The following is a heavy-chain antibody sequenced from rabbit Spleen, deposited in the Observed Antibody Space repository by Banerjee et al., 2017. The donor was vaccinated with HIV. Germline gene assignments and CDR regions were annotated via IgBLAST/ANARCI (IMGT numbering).Heavy chain of an antibody. V-gene: IGHV1S43*01. J-gene: IGHJ4*01. Sequence: QEQLVESGGGLVKPGGTLTLTCSVSGFSFSAGYYMCWVRQAPGKGLEWIGYMELLFRSTYYATWVNGRFTISSHNAQNTLYLQLNSLTVADTATYFCVRDRANIGGDYGPYYFDLWGPGTLVTVS. CDR1: GFSFSAGYY. D-gene: IGHD2-1*01. CDR3: VRDRANIGGDYGPYYFDL. CDR2: MELLFRST.